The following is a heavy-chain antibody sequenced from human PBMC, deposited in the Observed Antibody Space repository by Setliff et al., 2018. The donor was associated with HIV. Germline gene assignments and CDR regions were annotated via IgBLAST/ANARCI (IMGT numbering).Heavy chain of an antibody. D-gene: IGHD1-26*01. J-gene: IGHJ4*02. Sequence: GGSLRLSCAASGFTLSDHWMHWVLQVPGKGLVWVSRTNNDGSITNYADFVRGRFTISRDNAKNTLYLEMNSLRAEDTAVYYCARGGSYSPGDYWGQGTLVTVSS. CDR3: ARGGSYSPGDY. V-gene: IGHV3-74*01. CDR2: TNNDGSIT. CDR1: GFTLSDHW.